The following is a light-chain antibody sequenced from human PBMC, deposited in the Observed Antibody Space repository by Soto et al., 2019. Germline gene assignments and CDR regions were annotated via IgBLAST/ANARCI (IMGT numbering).Light chain of an antibody. V-gene: IGLV2-18*02. CDR2: DVS. CDR1: SSDVGGYNR. J-gene: IGLJ1*01. Sequence: QRALTQPPSVSGSPGQSVTISCTGTSSDVGGYNRVSWYQQPPGKAPKLLIYDVSNRPSGGSTRFSGSKSGNTASLTISGLQAEDEADYYCTSYATGSAYVFGPGTKVTVL. CDR3: TSYATGSAYV.